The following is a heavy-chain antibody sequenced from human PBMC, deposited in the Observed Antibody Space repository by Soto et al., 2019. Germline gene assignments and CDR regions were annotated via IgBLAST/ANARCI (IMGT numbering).Heavy chain of an antibody. J-gene: IGHJ6*02. D-gene: IGHD2-2*01. Sequence: QVQLVQSGAEVKKPGSSVKVSCKASGGTFSSYAISWVRQAPGQGLEWMGGIIPIFGTANYAQKFQGRVTITADESXXTAYMELSSLRSEDTAVYYCARHVPAAGYDYGMDVWGQGTTVTVSS. V-gene: IGHV1-69*12. CDR2: IIPIFGTA. CDR3: ARHVPAAGYDYGMDV. CDR1: GGTFSSYA.